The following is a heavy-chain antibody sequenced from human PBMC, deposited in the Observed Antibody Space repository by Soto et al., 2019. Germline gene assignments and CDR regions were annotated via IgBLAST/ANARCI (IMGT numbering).Heavy chain of an antibody. V-gene: IGHV4-4*02. J-gene: IGHJ5*02. CDR3: ATQEVGGTYVYTFDP. Sequence: SETLSLTCAVSGVSISGGFNWWSRVRQPPGKGLEWIGEIYHTGSTNYNSSLKSRVTISLDKSKNQFSLMLNSVTAADTAVYFCATQEVGGTYVYTFDPWGQGTLVTVSS. CDR2: IYHTGST. D-gene: IGHD1-26*01. CDR1: GVSISGGFNW.